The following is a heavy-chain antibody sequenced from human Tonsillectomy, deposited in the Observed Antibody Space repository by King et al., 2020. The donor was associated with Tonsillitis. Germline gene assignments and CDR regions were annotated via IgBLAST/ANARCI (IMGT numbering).Heavy chain of an antibody. CDR2: IYTDGST. V-gene: IGHV3-53*05. CDR3: ATIDYASGTYPSHNYYYFGMDV. Sequence: TWVRQAPGKGLEWVSVIYTDGSTYYADSVKGRFTISRDNPKNMLYLQMSSLRPEDSAVDYCATIDYASGTYPSHNYYYFGMDVWGQGTTVTVSS. J-gene: IGHJ6*02. D-gene: IGHD3-10*01.